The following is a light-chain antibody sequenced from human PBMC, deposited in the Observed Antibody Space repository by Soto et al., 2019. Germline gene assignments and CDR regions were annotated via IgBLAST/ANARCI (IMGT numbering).Light chain of an antibody. CDR2: GAS. V-gene: IGKV3-20*01. CDR3: QQYCSSPRT. CDR1: QSVSSSY. J-gene: IGKJ3*01. Sequence: EIVLTQSPGTLSLSPGERATLSCRASQSVSSSYLAWYQQKPGQAPRLLIYGASSRATGIPDRFSVSGSGTDFTLTISRLEPEDFAVYYCQQYCSSPRTLGNGTKVDIK.